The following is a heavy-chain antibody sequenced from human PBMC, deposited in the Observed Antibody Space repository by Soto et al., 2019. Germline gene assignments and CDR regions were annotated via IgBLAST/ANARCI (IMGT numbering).Heavy chain of an antibody. D-gene: IGHD2-2*01. J-gene: IGHJ6*03. Sequence: QVQLVQSGAEVKKPGSSVKVSCKASGGTFSSYTISWVRQAPGQGLEWMGRIIPILGIANYAQKFQGSITITANNSASTTYMKMSSLRCEDTAVYYWASSYCSSTSCYPYYYYYVDVWGKGTTVTVSS. CDR1: GGTFSSYT. CDR3: ASSYCSSTSCYPYYYYYVDV. V-gene: IGHV1-69*02. CDR2: IIPILGIA.